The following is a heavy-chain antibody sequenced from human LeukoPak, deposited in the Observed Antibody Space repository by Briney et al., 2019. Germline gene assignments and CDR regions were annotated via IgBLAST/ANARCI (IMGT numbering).Heavy chain of an antibody. CDR2: INPSGGST. D-gene: IGHD2-15*01. V-gene: IGHV1-46*01. Sequence: ASVKVSCKASGYTFTSYYMHWVRQAPGQGLEWMGLINPSGGSTSYAQKFQGRVTMTRDTSTSTVYMELSSLRSEDTAVYYCAREIHGAAFDYWGQGTLVTVSS. CDR3: AREIHGAAFDY. J-gene: IGHJ4*02. CDR1: GYTFTSYY.